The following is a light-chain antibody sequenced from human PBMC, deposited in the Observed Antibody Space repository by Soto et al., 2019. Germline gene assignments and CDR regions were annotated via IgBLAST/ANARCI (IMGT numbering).Light chain of an antibody. CDR1: QSVNRK. V-gene: IGKV3-15*01. CDR3: QQYSSLPHT. CDR2: GAS. Sequence: EIVMTQSPATLSVSPGETATLSCRASQSVNRKVAWYQQKPGQAPRLLIYGASTGATDIPDRFSGSGSGTEFTLTISSLQSEDFAVYYCQQYSSLPHTFGQGTKLEVK. J-gene: IGKJ2*01.